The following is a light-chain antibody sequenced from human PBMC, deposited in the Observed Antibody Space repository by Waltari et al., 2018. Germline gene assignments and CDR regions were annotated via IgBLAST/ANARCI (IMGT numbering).Light chain of an antibody. CDR1: QRISSQ. CDR2: GAS. CDR3: QQYHESPPIT. Sequence: IVMTQYPATLSVSPGERATLFSWASQRISSQLAWYQQQHGLAPWLLIYGASTRATGIPARFSGSGSWTEFTLTISSLQSEDFAVYFCQQYHESPPITFGPGTKVDIK. V-gene: IGKV3-15*01. J-gene: IGKJ3*01.